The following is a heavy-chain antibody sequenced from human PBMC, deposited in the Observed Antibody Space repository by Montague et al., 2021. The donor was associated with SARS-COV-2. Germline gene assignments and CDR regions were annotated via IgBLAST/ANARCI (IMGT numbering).Heavy chain of an antibody. Sequence: YLRLSCAASGFTFSSYAMSWVRQAPGKGLEWVSGISSSGGHTYYADSVKGRSTISRDNSKNTLYLQMNSLEAEDTAVYYCAKDRGGNSDWYFDLWGRGTLVIGSS. CDR2: ISSSGGHT. CDR3: AKDRGGNSDWYFDL. D-gene: IGHD4-23*01. CDR1: GFTFSSYA. J-gene: IGHJ2*01. V-gene: IGHV3-23*01.